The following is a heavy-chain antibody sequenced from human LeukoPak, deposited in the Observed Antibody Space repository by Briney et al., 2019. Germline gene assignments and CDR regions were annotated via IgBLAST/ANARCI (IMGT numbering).Heavy chain of an antibody. CDR2: LHYSGST. V-gene: IGHV4-59*12. CDR1: GGSISSFY. D-gene: IGHD3-10*01. CDR3: AKSNGYGLVDI. J-gene: IGHJ3*02. Sequence: PSETLSLTCNVSGGSISSFYWNWIRQPPGKGLEWIGYLHYSGSTNYNPSLRGRVTISVDTPKNQFSLKLSSVTAAETAVYYCAKSNGYGLVDIWGQGTMVTVSS.